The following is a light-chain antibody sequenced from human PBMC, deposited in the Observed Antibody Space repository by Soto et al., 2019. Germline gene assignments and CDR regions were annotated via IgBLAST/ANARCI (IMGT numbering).Light chain of an antibody. J-gene: IGKJ5*01. CDR3: QQAASFPIT. Sequence: DIQMTQSPSSVSSSVGDIVTITCRASQGVSTWLACYQNKPRQAPNLLIYPPSSLQSGVPSRFSGSGSGTDFTLTINGLQPEGFATYYWQQAASFPITFCQGTRLEIK. CDR2: PPS. V-gene: IGKV1-12*01. CDR1: QGVSTW.